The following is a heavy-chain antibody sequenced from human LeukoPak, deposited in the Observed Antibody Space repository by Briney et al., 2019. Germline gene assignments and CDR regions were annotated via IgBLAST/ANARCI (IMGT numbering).Heavy chain of an antibody. CDR2: ISSNGSTI. Sequence: PGGTLRLSCAASGFTFSSYEMNWVRQAPGKGLEWVSYISSNGSTIYNADSVKGRFTISRDNAKNSLYLQMNSLRAEDTAGYYCAKEQYSSSWYQVLRTDNYYYYCMDVWGQGTTVTASS. CDR1: GFTFSSYE. V-gene: IGHV3-48*03. J-gene: IGHJ6*02. CDR3: AKEQYSSSWYQVLRTDNYYYYCMDV. D-gene: IGHD6-13*01.